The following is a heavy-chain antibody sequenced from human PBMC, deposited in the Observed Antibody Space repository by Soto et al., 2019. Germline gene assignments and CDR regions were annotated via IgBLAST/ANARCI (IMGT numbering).Heavy chain of an antibody. CDR1: GFTFGASN. Sequence: GGSLRLSCAASGFTFGASNLQWVRQASGKGLEWLGRIGSKGETYATSEYAASVKGRFTFSRDDSRSIAYLQMNSLKIEDTAVYYCTQSVTGTKRPFWGRGTRVTVSS. CDR2: IGSKGETYATS. CDR3: TQSVTGTKRPF. V-gene: IGHV3-73*01. D-gene: IGHD6-19*01. J-gene: IGHJ4*02.